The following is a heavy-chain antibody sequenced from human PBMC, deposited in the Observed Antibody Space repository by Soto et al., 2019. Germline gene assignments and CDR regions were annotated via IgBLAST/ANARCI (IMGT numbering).Heavy chain of an antibody. D-gene: IGHD3-22*01. V-gene: IGHV5-10-1*01. CDR1: VYSFAGYW. CDR2: IDPSDSQT. Sequence: PXELLKISFKGSVYSFAGYWITWVRQIPGKGLEWMGRIDPSDSQTYYSPSFRGHVTISAAKSITTVFLQWSSLRASDTAMYYCARQIYDSDSGPNFQYYFDSWGQGTLVTVSS. J-gene: IGHJ4*02. CDR3: ARQIYDSDSGPNFQYYFDS.